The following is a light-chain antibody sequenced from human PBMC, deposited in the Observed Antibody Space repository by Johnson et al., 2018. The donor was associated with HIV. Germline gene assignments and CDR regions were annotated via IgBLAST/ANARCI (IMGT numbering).Light chain of an antibody. J-gene: IGLJ1*01. CDR3: GTWDSSLSGNYV. CDR1: SSNIGNND. CDR2: DNN. V-gene: IGLV1-51*01. Sequence: QSVLTQPPSVSAAPGQKVTISCSGSSSNIGNNDVSWYQQLPGTAPKLLIYDNNKRPSGIPDRFSGSKSGTSATLGITGLPTGDEADYYCGTWDSSLSGNYVFGTGTKVTVL.